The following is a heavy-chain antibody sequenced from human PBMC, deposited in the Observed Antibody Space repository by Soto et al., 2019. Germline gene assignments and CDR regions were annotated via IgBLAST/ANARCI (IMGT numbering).Heavy chain of an antibody. CDR3: ATSGYNYGPFDY. CDR1: GDTVKNYA. Sequence: SVKVSCKASGDTVKNYAISWVRQAPGQGLEWMGGIIPIFGKTDYAQTFHGRVTINGDESTYTAHMELRGLRSDDTALYYCATSGYNYGPFDYWGRGLLVTVSS. V-gene: IGHV1-69*13. J-gene: IGHJ4*01. CDR2: IIPIFGKT. D-gene: IGHD2-15*01.